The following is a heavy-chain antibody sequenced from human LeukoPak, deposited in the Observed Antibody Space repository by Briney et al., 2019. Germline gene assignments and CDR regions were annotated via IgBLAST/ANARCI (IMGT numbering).Heavy chain of an antibody. Sequence: PGGSLRLSCAASGFTLSSYAMHWVRQAPGKGLEWVAVISYDGSNKYYADSVKGRFTISRDNSKNTLYLQMNSLRAEDTAVYYCAKGLSDSSGSLSYWGQGTLVTVSS. CDR1: GFTLSSYA. J-gene: IGHJ4*02. CDR3: AKGLSDSSGSLSY. D-gene: IGHD3-22*01. CDR2: ISYDGSNK. V-gene: IGHV3-30-3*01.